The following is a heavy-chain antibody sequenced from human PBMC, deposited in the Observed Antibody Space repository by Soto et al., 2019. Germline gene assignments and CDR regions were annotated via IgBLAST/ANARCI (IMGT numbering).Heavy chain of an antibody. CDR1: GGTFSSYA. Sequence: QVQLVQSGAEVKKPGSSVKVSCKASGGTFSSYAISWVRQAPGQGLEWMGGIIPIFGTANYAQKFQGRVTITADESTSTAYMELSSLRSEDTAVYYCAIRLSRQCELPYYYYGMDVWGQGTTVTVSS. CDR3: AIRLSRQCELPYYYYGMDV. CDR2: IIPIFGTA. D-gene: IGHD1-26*01. V-gene: IGHV1-69*01. J-gene: IGHJ6*02.